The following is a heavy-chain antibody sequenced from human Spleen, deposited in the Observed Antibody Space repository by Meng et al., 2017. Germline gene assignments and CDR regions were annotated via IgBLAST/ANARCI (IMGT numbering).Heavy chain of an antibody. CDR1: GFTVSNNY. J-gene: IGHJ6*02. Sequence: GESLKISCAASGFTVSNNYMSWVRQAPGKGLEWVSVIYSGGSTNYADSVKGRFTISRDNSKNTLYLQMNSLRAEDTAVYYCARVLRYYYGMDVWGQGTTVTVSS. D-gene: IGHD4/OR15-4a*01. CDR3: ARVLRYYYGMDV. V-gene: IGHV3-66*02. CDR2: IYSGGST.